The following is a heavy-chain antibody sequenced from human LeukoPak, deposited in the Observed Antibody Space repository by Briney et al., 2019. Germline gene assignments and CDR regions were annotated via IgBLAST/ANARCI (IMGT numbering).Heavy chain of an antibody. Sequence: TGGSLRLSCAASGFTFSSYAMHWVRQAPGKGLEWVAVISYDGSNKYYADSVKGRFTISRDNSKNTLYLQMNSLRAEDTAVYYCARAGYCSSTSCPKGGFDYWGQGTLVTVSS. J-gene: IGHJ4*02. CDR3: ARAGYCSSTSCPKGGFDY. CDR2: ISYDGSNK. D-gene: IGHD2-2*03. CDR1: GFTFSSYA. V-gene: IGHV3-30*01.